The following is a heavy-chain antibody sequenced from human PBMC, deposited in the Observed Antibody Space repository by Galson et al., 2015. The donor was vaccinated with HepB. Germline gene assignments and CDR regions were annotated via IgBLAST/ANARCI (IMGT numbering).Heavy chain of an antibody. D-gene: IGHD6-13*01. CDR3: ARSSSSWSVYYYYMDV. Sequence: SVKVSCKASGGTFSSYAISWVRQAPGQGLEWMGGIIPILGIANYAQKFQGRVTITADESTSTAYMELSSLRSEDTAVYYCARSSSSWSVYYYYMDVWGKGTTVTVSS. CDR2: IIPILGIA. CDR1: GGTFSSYA. J-gene: IGHJ6*03. V-gene: IGHV1-69*10.